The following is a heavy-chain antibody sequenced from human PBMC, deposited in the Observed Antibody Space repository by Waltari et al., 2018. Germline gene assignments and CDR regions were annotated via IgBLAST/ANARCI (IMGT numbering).Heavy chain of an antibody. CDR1: GFRFSSHD. CDR3: AKKPYDHAYGDYFDY. J-gene: IGHJ4*02. CDR2: ISVNGIIT. Sequence: EVQLVESGGGLVQPGESLRLSCAGSGFRFSSHDIRWVRQAPEKGLEWVSRISVNGIITFCGDSVKGRFTISRDNSKSTLYLQLSGLRAEDTAVYYCAKKPYDHAYGDYFDYWGQGTLVTVSS. V-gene: IGHV3-23*04. D-gene: IGHD4-17*01.